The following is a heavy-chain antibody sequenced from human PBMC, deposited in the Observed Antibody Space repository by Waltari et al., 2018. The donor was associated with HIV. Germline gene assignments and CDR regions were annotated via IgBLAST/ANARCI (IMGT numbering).Heavy chain of an antibody. CDR2: IWYDGSKK. V-gene: IGHV3-33*01. Sequence: VQLEESGGGVVQPGRSRRLSCAASGFRVSDYGMHWVRQAPGKGLQWVAVIWYDGSKKEYADSVKGRFTISKDNSKNTLFLQMNSRRVDDTAVYFCARVPFASSWSADSFDVWGPGTRITVSS. CDR3: ARVPFASSWSADSFDV. CDR1: GFRVSDYG. J-gene: IGHJ3*01. D-gene: IGHD6-13*01.